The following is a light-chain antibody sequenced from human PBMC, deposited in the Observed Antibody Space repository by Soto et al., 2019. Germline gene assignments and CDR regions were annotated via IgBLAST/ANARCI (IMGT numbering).Light chain of an antibody. Sequence: EIVMTQSPATLSVSPGERATLSCRASQSVSSNLAWYQQKPGQAPRLLIYGASTRATGIPARFSGSGSVTEFTLTISSLQSEDFAVDYNWPRTFGQGTKVEIK. V-gene: IGKV3-15*01. CDR3: WPRT. J-gene: IGKJ1*01. CDR2: GAS. CDR1: QSVSSN.